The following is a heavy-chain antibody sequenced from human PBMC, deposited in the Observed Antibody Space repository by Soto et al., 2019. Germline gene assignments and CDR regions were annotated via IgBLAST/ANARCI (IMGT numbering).Heavy chain of an antibody. CDR3: AKDPPGYYYDSSGPINWFDP. CDR2: ISGSGGST. Sequence: PGGSLRLSCAASGFTFSSYAMSWVRQAPGKGLEWVSAISGSGGSTYYADSVKGRFTISRDNSKNTLYLQMNSLRAEDTAVYYCAKDPPGYYYDSSGPINWFDPWGQGTLVTVSS. V-gene: IGHV3-23*01. J-gene: IGHJ5*02. D-gene: IGHD3-22*01. CDR1: GFTFSSYA.